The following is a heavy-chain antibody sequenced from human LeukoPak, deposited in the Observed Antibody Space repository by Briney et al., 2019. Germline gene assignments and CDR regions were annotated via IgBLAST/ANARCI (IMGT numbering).Heavy chain of an antibody. CDR2: ISGSGGST. D-gene: IGHD3-22*01. Sequence: GGSLRLSCAASGFTFSSYAMSWVRQAPGKGLEWVSAISGSGGSTYYADSVKGRFTISRDSSKNTLYLQMNSLRAEDTAVYYCAKPPHYDSSGYYYPYYFDYWGQGTLVTVSS. CDR1: GFTFSSYA. J-gene: IGHJ4*02. V-gene: IGHV3-23*01. CDR3: AKPPHYDSSGYYYPYYFDY.